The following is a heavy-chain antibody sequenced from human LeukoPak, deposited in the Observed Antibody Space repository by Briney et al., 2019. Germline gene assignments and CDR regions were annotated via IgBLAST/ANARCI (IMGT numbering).Heavy chain of an antibody. V-gene: IGHV3-23*01. Sequence: GGSLRLSCAASGFTFSNTAMSWVRQTPGKGLEWVATMSAYNDRTHYADSVRGRFTVSRDNSKNTLYLQMNSLRAEDTAVYYCANHGFDYWGQGTLVTVSS. CDR2: MSAYNDRT. CDR1: GFTFSNTA. J-gene: IGHJ4*02. CDR3: ANHGFDY.